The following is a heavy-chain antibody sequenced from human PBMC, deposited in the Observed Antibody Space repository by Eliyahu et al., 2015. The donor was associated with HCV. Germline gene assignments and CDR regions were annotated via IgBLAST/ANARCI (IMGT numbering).Heavy chain of an antibody. Sequence: EVQLVESGGGLVQPGGSLRLSCAAXGFXFSSXDMHWVRQATGKGLEWVSAIGTAGDTYYPGSVKGRFTISRENAKNSLYLQMNSLRAGDTAVYYCARDPQAGDIVVVPAANDFDYWGQGTLVTVSS. D-gene: IGHD2-2*01. CDR1: GFXFSSXD. CDR2: IGTAGDT. V-gene: IGHV3-13*04. CDR3: ARDPQAGDIVVVPAANDFDY. J-gene: IGHJ4*02.